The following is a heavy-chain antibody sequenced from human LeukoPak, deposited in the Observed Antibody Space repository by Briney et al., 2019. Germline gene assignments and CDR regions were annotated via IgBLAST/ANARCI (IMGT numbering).Heavy chain of an antibody. D-gene: IGHD5-24*01. V-gene: IGHV1-69*13. CDR3: ARLATILEIHDLSYYFDY. J-gene: IGHJ4*02. CDR1: GGTFSSYA. CDR2: IIPIFGTA. Sequence: GASVKVSCKASGGTFSSYAISWVLQAPGQGLEWMGGIIPIFGTANYAQKFQGRVTITADESTSTAYMELSSLRSEDTAVYYCARLATILEIHDLSYYFDYWGQGTLVTVSS.